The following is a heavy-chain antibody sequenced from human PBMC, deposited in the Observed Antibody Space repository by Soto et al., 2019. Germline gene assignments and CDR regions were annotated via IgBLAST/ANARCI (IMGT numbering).Heavy chain of an antibody. CDR2: IVVGSGST. V-gene: IGHV1-58*01. Sequence: GASVKVSCKASGFTFTNSAVQWVQQARGQHLEWMGWIVVGSGSTNYARKFQQRVTITRDMSTSTAYMELSSLRSEDTAVYYCAAEDFPYYYYYGMDVWGQGTTVTVS. D-gene: IGHD3-3*01. J-gene: IGHJ6*01. CDR3: AAEDFPYYYYYGMDV. CDR1: GFTFTNSA.